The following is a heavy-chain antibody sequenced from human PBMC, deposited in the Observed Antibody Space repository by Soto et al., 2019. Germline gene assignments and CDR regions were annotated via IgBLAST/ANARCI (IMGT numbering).Heavy chain of an antibody. Sequence: GESLKISCKGSGYSFTSYWIGWVRQMPGKGLEWMGIIYPGDSDTRYSPSFQGQVTISADKSISTAYLQWSSLKASDTAMYYCARIRDWNYYYYCMDVCGQGTTVTVS. CDR1: GYSFTSYW. V-gene: IGHV5-51*01. CDR3: ARIRDWNYYYYCMDV. D-gene: IGHD1-1*01. CDR2: IYPGDSDT. J-gene: IGHJ6*02.